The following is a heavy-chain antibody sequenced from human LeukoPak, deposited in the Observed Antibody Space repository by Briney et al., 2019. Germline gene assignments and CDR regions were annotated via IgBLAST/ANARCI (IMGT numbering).Heavy chain of an antibody. D-gene: IGHD6-13*01. Sequence: GGSLRLSCAASGFTVSSNYMSWVRQAPGKGLEWVSVIYSGGSTYYADSVKGRFTISRDNSKNTLYLQMNSLRAEDTAVYYCARVGPHRGSRHFDYWGQGTLVTVSS. CDR2: IYSGGST. CDR1: GFTVSSNY. CDR3: ARVGPHRGSRHFDY. V-gene: IGHV3-66*01. J-gene: IGHJ4*02.